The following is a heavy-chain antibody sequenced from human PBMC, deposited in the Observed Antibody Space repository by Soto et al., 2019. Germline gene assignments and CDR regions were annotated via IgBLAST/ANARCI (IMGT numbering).Heavy chain of an antibody. V-gene: IGHV3-21*01. CDR2: ISSSSSYI. CDR3: ARVRTQYYYGSSGWYYYYGMDV. CDR1: GFTFGSYS. D-gene: IGHD3-22*01. J-gene: IGHJ6*02. Sequence: GGSLRLSCAASGFTFGSYSMNWVRQAPGKGLEWVSSISSSSSYIYYADSVKGRFTISRDNAKNSLYLQMNSLRAEDTAVYYCARVRTQYYYGSSGWYYYYGMDVWGQGTTVTVSS.